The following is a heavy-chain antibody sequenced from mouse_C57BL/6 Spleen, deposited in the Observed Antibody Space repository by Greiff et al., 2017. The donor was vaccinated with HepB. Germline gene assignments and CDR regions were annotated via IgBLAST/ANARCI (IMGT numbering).Heavy chain of an antibody. CDR3: ARSYYSNYDYAMDY. CDR2: IYPGDGDT. J-gene: IGHJ4*01. CDR1: GYAFSSYW. Sequence: LQESGAELVKPGASVKISCKASGYAFSSYWMNWVKQRPGKGLEWIGQIYPGDGDTNYNGKFKGKATLTADKSSSTAYMQLSSLTSEDSAVYFCARSYYSNYDYAMDYWGQGTSVTVSS. V-gene: IGHV1-80*01. D-gene: IGHD2-5*01.